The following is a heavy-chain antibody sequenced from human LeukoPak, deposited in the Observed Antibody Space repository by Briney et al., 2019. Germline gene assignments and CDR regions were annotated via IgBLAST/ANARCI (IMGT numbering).Heavy chain of an antibody. CDR3: AKDDLSNGYNRLGY. J-gene: IGHJ4*02. CDR1: GFTFSTYA. Sequence: GSLRLSCAASGFTFSTYAMSWVRQAPGKGLEWVSAISGSGGSTYYADSVKGRFTISRDNFKNTLYLQMNGLRAEDTAVYYCAKDDLSNGYNRLGYWGQGTLVTVSS. CDR2: ISGSGGST. D-gene: IGHD5-24*01. V-gene: IGHV3-23*01.